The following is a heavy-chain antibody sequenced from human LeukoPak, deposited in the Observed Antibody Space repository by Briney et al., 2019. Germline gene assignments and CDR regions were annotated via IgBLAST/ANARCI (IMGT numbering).Heavy chain of an antibody. Sequence: SETLSLTCTVSGGSISSYCWSWIRQPPGKGLEWIGYIYYSGSTNHNPSLKSRVTISVDTSKNQFSLKLSSVTAADTAVYYCARTSNYDFWSGYYKDNWFDPWGQGTLVTVSS. D-gene: IGHD3-3*01. CDR2: IYYSGST. CDR3: ARTSNYDFWSGYYKDNWFDP. J-gene: IGHJ5*02. CDR1: GGSISSYC. V-gene: IGHV4-59*01.